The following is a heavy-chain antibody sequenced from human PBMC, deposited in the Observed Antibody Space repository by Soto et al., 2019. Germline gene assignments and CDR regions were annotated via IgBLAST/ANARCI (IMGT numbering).Heavy chain of an antibody. Sequence: AGGFMRVSCAASEFTFSSYSTNWVRQAPGKGLEWVSYISSSSSTIYYADSVKGRFTISRDNAKNSLYLQMNSLIDEDTAVYYCARDLSSAGRNYWGQGTLVTVSS. D-gene: IGHD6-19*01. CDR1: EFTFSSYS. J-gene: IGHJ4*02. V-gene: IGHV3-48*02. CDR3: ARDLSSAGRNY. CDR2: ISSSSSTI.